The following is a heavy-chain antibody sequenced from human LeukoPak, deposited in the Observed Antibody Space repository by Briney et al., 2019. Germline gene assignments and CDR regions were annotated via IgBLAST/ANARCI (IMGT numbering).Heavy chain of an antibody. V-gene: IGHV4-4*07. CDR3: AKTAAAGVFDY. Sequence: SETLSLTCSVSGGSISIYYWSWIRQPAGEGLEWIGRIHSSGSTNYNPSLKSRVTMSVDTPKNQLSLKVSSVTAADTAVYYCAKTAAAGVFDYWGQGTQVTVSS. CDR1: GGSISIYY. CDR2: IHSSGST. J-gene: IGHJ4*02. D-gene: IGHD6-13*01.